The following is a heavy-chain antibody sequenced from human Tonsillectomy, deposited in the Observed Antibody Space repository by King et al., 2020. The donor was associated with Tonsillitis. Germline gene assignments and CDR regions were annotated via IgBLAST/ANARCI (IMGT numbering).Heavy chain of an antibody. V-gene: IGHV4-59*08. J-gene: IGHJ3*02. D-gene: IGHD5-24*01. Sequence: QLQESGPGLVKPSETLSLICSVSGDSISNYYWSWIRQPPGKGLEWIGYIYYSGIPNYSPSLKSRVTISVDTSKTQFSLNLSSVTAADTAVYYCARFRLQVEAFDIWGQGTMVAVSS. CDR2: IYYSGIP. CDR1: GDSISNYY. CDR3: ARFRLQVEAFDI.